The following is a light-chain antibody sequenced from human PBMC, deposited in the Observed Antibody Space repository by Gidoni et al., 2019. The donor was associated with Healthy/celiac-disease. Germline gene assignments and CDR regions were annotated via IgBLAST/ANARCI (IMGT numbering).Light chain of an antibody. CDR2: DAS. V-gene: IGKV1-5*01. CDR3: QQYNSYPWT. J-gene: IGKJ1*01. Sequence: DIQMTHSPSTLSASVGDRVTITFRASQSISSWLAWYQQKPGKAPKLLIYDASSLESGVPSRFSGSGSGTEFTLTISSLQPDDFATYYCQQYNSYPWTFGQGTKVEIK. CDR1: QSISSW.